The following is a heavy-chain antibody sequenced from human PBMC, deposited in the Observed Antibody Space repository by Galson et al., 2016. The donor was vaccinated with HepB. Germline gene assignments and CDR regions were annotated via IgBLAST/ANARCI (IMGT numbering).Heavy chain of an antibody. CDR2: ISSSIRTI. D-gene: IGHD4/OR15-4a*01. J-gene: IGHJ3*01. CDR1: GFTLSNSG. Sequence: SLRLSCAASGFTLSNSGINWVRQAPGKGLPWVSYISSSIRTIYYADSVMGRFTISRDNAENSVYLQMNSLRDEDTAVYYCARELVRSAFDLWGQGTMVTVSS. V-gene: IGHV3-48*02. CDR3: ARELVRSAFDL.